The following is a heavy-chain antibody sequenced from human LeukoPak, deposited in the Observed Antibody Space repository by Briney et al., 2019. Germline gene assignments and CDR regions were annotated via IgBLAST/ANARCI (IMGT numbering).Heavy chain of an antibody. Sequence: ASVKVSCKASGGTFSSYAISWVRQAPGQGLEWMGGIVPIFGTANYAQKFQGRVTITTDESTSTAYMELSSLRSEDTAVYYCARDLPGWPNWFDPWGQGTLVTVSS. D-gene: IGHD5-24*01. CDR2: IVPIFGTA. J-gene: IGHJ5*02. CDR1: GGTFSSYA. V-gene: IGHV1-69*05. CDR3: ARDLPGWPNWFDP.